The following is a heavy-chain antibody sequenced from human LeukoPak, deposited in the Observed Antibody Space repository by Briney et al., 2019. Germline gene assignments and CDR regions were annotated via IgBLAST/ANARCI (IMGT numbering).Heavy chain of an antibody. J-gene: IGHJ4*02. V-gene: IGHV4-4*02. Sequence: SETLSLTCVVSGGTIITNWWSWVRQPPGKGLEWIGEIYHSGSTHYNPSLKSRVIISVDTSKNQFSLKLSSVTAADTAVYYCAREAVSAALFDYWGQGTLVTVSS. CDR1: GGTIITNW. CDR3: AREAVSAALFDY. D-gene: IGHD1-14*01. CDR2: IYHSGST.